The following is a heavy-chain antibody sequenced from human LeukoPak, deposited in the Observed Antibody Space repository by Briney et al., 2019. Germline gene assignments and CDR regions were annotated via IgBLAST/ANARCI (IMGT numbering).Heavy chain of an antibody. V-gene: IGHV4-61*08. Sequence: PSETLSLTCAVSGGSISSGGYFWSWIRQHPGKGLEWIGYIYYSGSTNYNPSLKSRVTISVDTSKNQFSLKLSSVTAADTAVYYCARHLRFLEWFEWGQGTLVTVSS. CDR3: ARHLRFLEWFE. D-gene: IGHD3-3*01. J-gene: IGHJ4*02. CDR2: IYYSGST. CDR1: GGSISSGGYF.